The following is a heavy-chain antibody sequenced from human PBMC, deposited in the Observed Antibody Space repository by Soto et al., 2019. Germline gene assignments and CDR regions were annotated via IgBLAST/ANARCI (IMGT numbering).Heavy chain of an antibody. J-gene: IGHJ4*02. CDR3: ASTRPNYFDH. Sequence: NPSETLSLTCTVSGGSISSYYWSWIRQPPGKGLEWIGYIYYSGSTNYNPSLKSRVTISVDTSKNQFSLKLSSVTAADTAVYYCASTRPNYFDHWGQGTLVTVSS. CDR1: GGSISSYY. CDR2: IYYSGST. V-gene: IGHV4-59*01.